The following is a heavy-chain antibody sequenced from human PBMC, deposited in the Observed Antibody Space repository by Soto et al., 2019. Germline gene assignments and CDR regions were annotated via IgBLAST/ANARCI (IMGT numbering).Heavy chain of an antibody. CDR1: GYSFTSLD. CDR2: MQPSTGRT. V-gene: IGHV1-8*01. D-gene: IGHD1-26*01. CDR3: ARGVSAGVDY. Sequence: ASVKVSCKASGYSFTSLDINWVRQTAGQGLEWMGWMQPSTGRTGYAQKFRGRVTMTRDTSINTAYMELTTLTSDDTAFYYCARGVSAGVDYWGQGTLVTVSS. J-gene: IGHJ4*02.